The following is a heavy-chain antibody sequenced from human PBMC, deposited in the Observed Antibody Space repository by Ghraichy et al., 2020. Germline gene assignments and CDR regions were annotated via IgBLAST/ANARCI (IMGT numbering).Heavy chain of an antibody. CDR1: GFTFDDYA. J-gene: IGHJ4*02. V-gene: IGHV3-9*01. CDR3: AKVGYGSGSFFDY. CDR2: ISWNSGSI. D-gene: IGHD3-10*01. Sequence: GGSLRLSCVVSGFTFDDYAMHWVRQAPGKGLEWISGISWNSGSIVYADSVRGRFTISRDNAKNSLYLQMNSLRTEDTALYYCAKVGYGSGSFFDYWGQGTLVTVSS.